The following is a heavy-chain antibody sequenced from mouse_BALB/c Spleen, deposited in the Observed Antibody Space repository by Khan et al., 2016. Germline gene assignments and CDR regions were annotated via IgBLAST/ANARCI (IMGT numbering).Heavy chain of an antibody. V-gene: IGHV1-9*01. CDR3: ARGGDSPFFDY. Sequence: QVQLQQSGAELMKPGASVKISCKATGYTFSDYWIEWFKQRPGHGLEWIGEILPGSGNTNYNEKCKGKATFTADTSSNTAYMQLSSLTSEASAVYYCARGGDSPFFDYWGQGTTLTVSS. CDR2: ILPGSGNT. J-gene: IGHJ2*01. CDR1: GYTFSDYW. D-gene: IGHD6-1*01.